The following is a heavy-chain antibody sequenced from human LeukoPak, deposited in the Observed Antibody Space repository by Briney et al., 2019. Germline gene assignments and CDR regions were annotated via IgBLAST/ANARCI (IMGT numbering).Heavy chain of an antibody. V-gene: IGHV3-66*02. D-gene: IGHD3-3*01. CDR1: GFTDSSNY. CDR2: IYSGGST. J-gene: IGHJ4*02. Sequence: AGGSLRLXCAASGFTDSSNYMSWVRLAPGKGLESVSVIYSGGSTYYADSVKGRFTISRDNSKNTLYLQMNSLRDEDTAVYYWSRDFPGCRILDFWSCSLYFWGQGTLVTVSS. CDR3: SRDFPGCRILDFWSCSLYF.